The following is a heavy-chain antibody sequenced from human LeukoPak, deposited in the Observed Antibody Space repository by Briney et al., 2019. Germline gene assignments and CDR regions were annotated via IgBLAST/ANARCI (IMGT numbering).Heavy chain of an antibody. CDR3: TTGPRWLQPFDY. V-gene: IGHV3-15*01. J-gene: IGHJ4*02. CDR2: IKSKTDGWTT. D-gene: IGHD5-24*01. CDR1: GFTFSNAW. Sequence: GGSLRLSCAASGFTFSNAWMSWVRQAPGKGLEWVGRIKSKTDGWTTDYAAPVKGRFTISRDDSKNTLYLRMNSLKTEDTAVYYCTTGPRWLQPFDYWGQGTLVTVSS.